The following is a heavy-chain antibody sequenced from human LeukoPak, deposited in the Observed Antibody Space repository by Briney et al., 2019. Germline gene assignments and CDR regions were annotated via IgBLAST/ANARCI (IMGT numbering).Heavy chain of an antibody. V-gene: IGHV3-21*04. J-gene: IGHJ5*02. CDR1: GFTSGSYS. CDR2: ISSSSSYI. CDR3: ARDLRTEVLLWFGELFGGRGWFDP. Sequence: PGGSLRLSCAASGFTSGSYSMNWVRQAPGKGLEWVSSISSSSSYIYYADSVKGRFTISRDNAKNSLYLQMNSLRAEDTAVYYCARDLRTEVLLWFGELFGGRGWFDPWGQGTLVTVSS. D-gene: IGHD3-10*01.